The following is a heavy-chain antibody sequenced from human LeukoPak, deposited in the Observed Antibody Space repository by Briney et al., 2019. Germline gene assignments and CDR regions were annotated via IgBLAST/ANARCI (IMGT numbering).Heavy chain of an antibody. J-gene: IGHJ5*02. V-gene: IGHV4-38-2*02. CDR2: VYHSGRT. CDR3: AREGDSSSVGWFDP. Sequence: SETLSLTCAVYGGSFSGYYWGWIRQPPGKGLEWTGSVYHSGRTYYNPSLKSRVTISVDTPKNQFSLKLSSVTAADTAVYYCAREGDSSSVGWFDPWGQGTLVTVSS. D-gene: IGHD6-13*01. CDR1: GGSFSGYY.